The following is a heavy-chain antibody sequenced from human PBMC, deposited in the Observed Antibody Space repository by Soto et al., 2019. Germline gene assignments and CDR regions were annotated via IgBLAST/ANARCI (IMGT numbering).Heavy chain of an antibody. V-gene: IGHV4-31*03. D-gene: IGHD5-18*01. CDR1: GGSISSGGYY. J-gene: IGHJ5*02. Sequence: SETLSLTCTVSGGSISSGGYYWSWIRQHPGKGLEWIGYIYYSGSTYYNPSLKSRVTISVDTSRNQFSLKLSSVTAADTAVYYCARRGYVPNWFDPWGQGTLVTVSS. CDR3: ARRGYVPNWFDP. CDR2: IYYSGST.